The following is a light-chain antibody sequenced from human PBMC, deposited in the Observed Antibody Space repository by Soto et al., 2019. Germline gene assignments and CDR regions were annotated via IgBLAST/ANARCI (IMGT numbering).Light chain of an antibody. CDR3: QQYSSSLWT. J-gene: IGKJ1*01. Sequence: DIQMTQSPSTLSASVGDRVTITCRASLSISSWLAWYQQKPGKAPKLLIYQGSSLQSGVPSRFSGRGSGTEFTLTISSLQPDDFATYYCQQYSSSLWTFGQGTKVEIK. CDR1: LSISSW. CDR2: QGS. V-gene: IGKV1-5*03.